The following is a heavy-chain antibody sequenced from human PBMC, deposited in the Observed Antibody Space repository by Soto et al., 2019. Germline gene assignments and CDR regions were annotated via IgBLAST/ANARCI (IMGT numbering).Heavy chain of an antibody. CDR2: ISTYNGNT. Sequence: GASVKVSCKASGYTFSSYGISWVRQAPGQGLEWMGWISTYNGNTNYAQKLQGRVTMTTDTSTSTAFMELRSLRSDDTAVYYCARDVDSGDYEANDYWGQGTLVTVSS. J-gene: IGHJ4*02. D-gene: IGHD4-17*01. CDR1: GYTFSSYG. CDR3: ARDVDSGDYEANDY. V-gene: IGHV1-18*01.